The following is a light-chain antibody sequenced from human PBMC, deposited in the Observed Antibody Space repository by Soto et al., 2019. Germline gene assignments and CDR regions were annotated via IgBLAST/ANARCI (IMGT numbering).Light chain of an antibody. CDR2: EVT. CDR1: SIDVVNYNL. J-gene: IGLJ1*01. CDR3: CSYAGSSTRV. Sequence: QSVLTDPASVSGSPGQSITIACAGTSIDVVNYNLVSWYQQQPGKVPKLMIYEVTKRPSGVSYRFSGSKSGNTASLTISGLQAEDEADYYCCSYAGSSTRVFGTGTKVTVL. V-gene: IGLV2-23*02.